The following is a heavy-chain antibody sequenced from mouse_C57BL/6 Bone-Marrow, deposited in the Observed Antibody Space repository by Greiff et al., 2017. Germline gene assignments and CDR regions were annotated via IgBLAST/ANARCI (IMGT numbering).Heavy chain of an antibody. D-gene: IGHD2-14*01. Sequence: QVQLKQSGAELVRPGTSVKVSCKASGYAFTNYLIEWVKQRPGQGLEWIGVINPGSGGTNYNVKFKGKATLTADKSSSPDYMQLSSLTSEDSAVYFCARLDRGFAYWGQGTLVTVSA. J-gene: IGHJ3*01. V-gene: IGHV1-54*01. CDR1: GYAFTNYL. CDR3: ARLDRGFAY. CDR2: INPGSGGT.